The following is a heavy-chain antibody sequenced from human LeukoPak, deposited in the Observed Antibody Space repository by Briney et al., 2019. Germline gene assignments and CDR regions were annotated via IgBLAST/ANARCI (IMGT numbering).Heavy chain of an antibody. CDR2: IYYSGNT. CDR3: ARSVASHCFDI. J-gene: IGHJ3*02. D-gene: IGHD6-6*01. CDR1: GGSISSTSYY. V-gene: IGHV4-39*07. Sequence: SETLSLTCAVSGGSISSTSYYWGWIRQPPEKGLEWIGSIYYSGNTYYNLSLKSRVTISLDTSKNQFSLKLSSVTAADTAIYYCARSVASHCFDIWGQGTLVTVSS.